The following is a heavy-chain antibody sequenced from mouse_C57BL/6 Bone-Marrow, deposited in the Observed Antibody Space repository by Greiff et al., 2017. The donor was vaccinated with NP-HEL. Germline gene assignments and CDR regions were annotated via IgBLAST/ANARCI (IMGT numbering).Heavy chain of an antibody. J-gene: IGHJ3*01. V-gene: IGHV1-61*01. Sequence: QVQLQQPGAELVRPGSSVKLSCKASGYTFTSYWMDWVKQRPGQGLEWIGNIYPSDSDTHYNQKFQGKATLTADKSSSTAYMQLSSLTSEDAAVYYYASESRQLRGGFAYWGQGTLVTVSA. CDR1: GYTFTSYW. D-gene: IGHD3-2*02. CDR2: IYPSDSDT. CDR3: ASESRQLRGGFAY.